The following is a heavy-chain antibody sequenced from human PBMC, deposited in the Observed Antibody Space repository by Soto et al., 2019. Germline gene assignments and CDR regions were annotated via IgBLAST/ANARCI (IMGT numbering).Heavy chain of an antibody. CDR1: GGSGSKISVA. D-gene: IGHD5-18*01. J-gene: IGHJ4*02. CDR3: ARGNSNLGY. Sequence: RTVTGSMSGGSGSKISVASDWIRQSPSRGLEWLGRTYYRSKWYNDYAVSVQSRITINPDTSGNQFSLHLNSVTPEDTAVYYCARGNSNLGYWGQGTLVTVSS. V-gene: IGHV6-1*01. CDR2: TYYRSKWYN.